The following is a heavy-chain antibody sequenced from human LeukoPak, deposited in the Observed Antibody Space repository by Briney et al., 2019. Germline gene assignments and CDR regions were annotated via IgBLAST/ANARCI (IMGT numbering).Heavy chain of an antibody. CDR1: GGSISSGSYY. CDR2: IYYSGST. CDR3: ARVAVVTLLRGYYYYMDV. V-gene: IGHV4-61*01. Sequence: PSETLSLTCTVSGGSISSGSYYWSWIRQPPGKGLEWSGYIYYSGSTNYNPSLKSRVTISVDTSKNQFSLKLSSVTAADTAVYYCARVAVVTLLRGYYYYMDVWGKGTTVTVSS. D-gene: IGHD4-23*01. J-gene: IGHJ6*03.